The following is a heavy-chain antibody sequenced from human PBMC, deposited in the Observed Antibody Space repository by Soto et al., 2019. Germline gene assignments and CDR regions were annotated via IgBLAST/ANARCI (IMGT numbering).Heavy chain of an antibody. D-gene: IGHD3-3*01. CDR1: GFTFSSYG. CDR3: ARESGTVWSGYYTGGFDY. CDR2: IEYDGSNK. J-gene: IGHJ4*02. V-gene: IGHV3-33*01. Sequence: QVQLVESGGGVVQPGRSLRLSCAASGFTFSSYGMHWVRQAPGQGLEWVAGIEYDGSNKYYADSVKGRFTISRDNSKNTLYLQMNSLRDEDTAVYYCARESGTVWSGYYTGGFDYWGQGTLVTVSS.